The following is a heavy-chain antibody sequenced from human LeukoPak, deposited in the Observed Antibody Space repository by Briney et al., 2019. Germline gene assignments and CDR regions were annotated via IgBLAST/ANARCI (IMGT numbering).Heavy chain of an antibody. CDR2: ISHTVTT. J-gene: IGHJ4*02. CDR3: ATREHHVLRTPGDY. Sequence: SETLSLTCTVSGGSITISDYYWGWIRLPPGKRLEWIGTISHTVTTYYNPSLQSRVTISVDKSKNQFSLKLSSVTAADPAVYYCATREHHVLRTPGDYWGQGTLVTVSS. V-gene: IGHV4-39*01. CDR1: GGSITISDYY. D-gene: IGHD6-6*01.